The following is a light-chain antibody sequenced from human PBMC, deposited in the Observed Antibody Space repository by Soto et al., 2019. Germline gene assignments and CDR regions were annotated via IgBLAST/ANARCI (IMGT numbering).Light chain of an antibody. CDR3: QQANSFPRT. J-gene: IGKJ3*01. CDR1: QGISNW. CDR2: SAS. Sequence: DIQMTQSPSSVSASVGDTVTITCRASQGISNWLAWYQQKPGKAPELLIYSASSLQYGVPSRFSGSGSGTDFTLTISSLQPEDSATYYCQQANSFPRTFGPGTKVDI. V-gene: IGKV1D-12*01.